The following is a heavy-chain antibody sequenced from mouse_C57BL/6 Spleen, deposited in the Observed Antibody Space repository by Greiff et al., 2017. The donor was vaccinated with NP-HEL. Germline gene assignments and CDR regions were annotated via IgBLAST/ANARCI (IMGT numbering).Heavy chain of an antibody. V-gene: IGHV3-8*01. CDR2: ISYSGST. Sequence: EVQRVESGPGLAKPSQTLSLTCSVTGYSITSDYWNWIRKFPGNKLEYMGYISYSGSTYYTPSLTSRISITRDTSKNQYYLQLNSVTTEDTATYYCARSVVADWYFDVWGTGTTVTVSS. D-gene: IGHD1-1*01. CDR3: ARSVVADWYFDV. J-gene: IGHJ1*03. CDR1: GYSITSDY.